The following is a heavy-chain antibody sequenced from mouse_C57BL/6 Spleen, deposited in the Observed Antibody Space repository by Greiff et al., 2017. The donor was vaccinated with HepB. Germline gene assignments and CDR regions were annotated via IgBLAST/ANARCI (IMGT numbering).Heavy chain of an antibody. CDR2: IHPNSGST. Sequence: QVQLQQSGAELVKPGASVKLSCKASGYTFTSYWMHWVKQRPGQGLEWIGMIHPNSGSTNYNEKFKSKAPLTVDKSSSTAYMQLSSLTSEDSAVYYCAGGALGPFDYWGQGTTLTVSS. D-gene: IGHD4-1*01. V-gene: IGHV1-64*01. J-gene: IGHJ2*01. CDR1: GYTFTSYW. CDR3: AGGALGPFDY.